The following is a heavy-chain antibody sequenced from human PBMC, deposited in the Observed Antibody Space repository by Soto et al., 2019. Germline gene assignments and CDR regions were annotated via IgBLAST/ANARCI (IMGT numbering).Heavy chain of an antibody. CDR2: ISTYNGNT. CDR3: STPAFEY. V-gene: IGHV1-18*01. D-gene: IGHD2-15*01. CDR1: SYTFIRDG. J-gene: IGHJ4*02. Sequence: QVQLVQSGAEVKKLGASVRVSCKASSYTFIRDGISWVRQAPGQGLEWMGWISTYNGNTNYAQKLQGRVTMTTDISTRTAYMELRSLRSDDTDVYYCSTPAFEYWGQGTLVTVSS.